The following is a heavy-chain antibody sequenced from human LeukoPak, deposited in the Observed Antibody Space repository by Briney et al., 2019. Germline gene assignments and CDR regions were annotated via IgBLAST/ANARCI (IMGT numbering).Heavy chain of an antibody. Sequence: GGSLRLSCAASGFTFSSYWMHWVRQARGKGLVWVSRISTDGFSTIYADSVKGRFTISRDNAKNSLYLQMNSLRAEDTAVYYCAILKGIQDYWGQGTLVTVSS. D-gene: IGHD3-10*01. CDR1: GFTFSSYW. CDR3: AILKGIQDY. J-gene: IGHJ4*02. V-gene: IGHV3-74*01. CDR2: ISTDGFST.